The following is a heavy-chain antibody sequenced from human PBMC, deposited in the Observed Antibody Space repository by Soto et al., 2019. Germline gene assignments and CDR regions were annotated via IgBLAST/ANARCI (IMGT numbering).Heavy chain of an antibody. Sequence: SETLSLTCAVSDGSIISSSYYWGWIRQPPGKGLEWIGSIYYSGITYYNPSIKSRVTISVDTSKNQFSLKLSSVTAADTAVYYCASVRRGGYDSLRYYYCMDVWGQGTTVTVSS. CDR1: DGSIISSSYY. CDR3: ASVRRGGYDSLRYYYCMDV. CDR2: IYYSGIT. D-gene: IGHD5-12*01. J-gene: IGHJ6*02. V-gene: IGHV4-39*01.